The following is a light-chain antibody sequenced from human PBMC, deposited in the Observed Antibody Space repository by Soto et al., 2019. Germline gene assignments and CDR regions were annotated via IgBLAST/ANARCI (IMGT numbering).Light chain of an antibody. V-gene: IGLV2-11*01. CDR2: DVN. Sequence: QSALTQPRSVSGSPGQSVTISCTGTNNDVGFYNYVSWYQQQLGKAPKLLIYDVNKRPSGVPPRFSGSKSANTASLTISGLQAADEADYYCCLYLGGTSVFGGGTQLTVL. CDR3: CLYLGGTSV. J-gene: IGLJ7*01. CDR1: NNDVGFYNY.